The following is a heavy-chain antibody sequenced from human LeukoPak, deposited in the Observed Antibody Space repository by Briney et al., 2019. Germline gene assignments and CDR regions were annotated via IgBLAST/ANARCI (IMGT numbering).Heavy chain of an antibody. CDR2: IKQDGSEK. V-gene: IGHV3-7*01. J-gene: IGHJ5*02. Sequence: PGGSLRLFCAASGLTFSSYWMSWVRQAPGKGLEWVANIKQDGSEKYYVDSVKGRFTISRDNAKNSLYLQMNSLRAEDTAVYYCARVHHDFWSGYSLSDCFDPWGQGTLVTVSS. D-gene: IGHD3-3*01. CDR1: GLTFSSYW. CDR3: ARVHHDFWSGYSLSDCFDP.